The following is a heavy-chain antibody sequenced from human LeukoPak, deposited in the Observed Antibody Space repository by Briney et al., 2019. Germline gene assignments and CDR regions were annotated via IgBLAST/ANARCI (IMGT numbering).Heavy chain of an antibody. D-gene: IGHD6-13*01. J-gene: IGHJ4*02. CDR3: ARAPPTAAGFVGNFDF. V-gene: IGHV3-21*04. Sequence: GGSLRLSCAASGFTFSSYSMNWVRQAPGKGLEWVSSISSSSSYIYYADSVKGRFTISRDNAKNSLYLQMNSLRVEDTALYYCARAPPTAAGFVGNFDFWGQGTLVTVSS. CDR1: GFTFSSYS. CDR2: ISSSSSYI.